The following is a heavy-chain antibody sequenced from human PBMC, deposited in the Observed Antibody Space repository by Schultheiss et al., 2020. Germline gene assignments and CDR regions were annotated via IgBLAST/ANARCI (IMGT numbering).Heavy chain of an antibody. V-gene: IGHV3-30-3*01. D-gene: IGHD2/OR15-2a*01. CDR2: ISYDGSKK. J-gene: IGHJ4*02. Sequence: GGSLRLSCAASGFIFHSYAFHWVRQAPGRGLEWVALISYDGSKKHYVDSVRGRFTISRDNSKNTLYLQMNSLRVEDSAVYYCVRSRGWGYDLCPDYWGQGGLVTDAS. CDR3: VRSRGWGYDLCPDY. CDR1: GFIFHSYA.